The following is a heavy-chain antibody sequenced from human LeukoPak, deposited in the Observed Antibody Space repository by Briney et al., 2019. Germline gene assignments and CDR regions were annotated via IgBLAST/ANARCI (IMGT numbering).Heavy chain of an antibody. CDR2: ISGSGGST. CDR1: GFTFSSYA. D-gene: IGHD1-26*01. CDR3: ARVSLPVGSWVVGATAYYFDY. J-gene: IGHJ4*02. Sequence: GXSLRLSCAASGFTFSSYAMSWVRQAPGKGLEWVSAISGSGGSTYYADSVKGRFTISRDNSKNTLYLQMNSLRSEDTAVYYCARVSLPVGSWVVGATAYYFDYWGQGTLVTVSS. V-gene: IGHV3-23*01.